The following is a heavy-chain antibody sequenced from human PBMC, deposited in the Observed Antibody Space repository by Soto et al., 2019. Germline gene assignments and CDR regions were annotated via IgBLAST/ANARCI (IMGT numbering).Heavy chain of an antibody. D-gene: IGHD3-22*01. CDR1: GFAFSSYA. J-gene: IGHJ4*02. Sequence: GGSLRLSCSASGFAFSSYAMHWVRQAPGKGLEYVSAISTNGGSTYYADSVKGRFTISRDNSKNTLYLQMSSLRAEDTAVYYCVKDSDSSGYYYGFDYWGQGTLVTVSS. V-gene: IGHV3-64D*06. CDR3: VKDSDSSGYYYGFDY. CDR2: ISTNGGST.